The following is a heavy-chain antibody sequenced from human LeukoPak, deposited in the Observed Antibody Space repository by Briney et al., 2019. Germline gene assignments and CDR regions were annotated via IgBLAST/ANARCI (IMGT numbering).Heavy chain of an antibody. J-gene: IGHJ5*02. D-gene: IGHD1-26*01. CDR1: GGSISSGGYS. Sequence: PSETLSLTCAVSGGSISSGGYSWSWIRQPPGKGLEWIGYIYHSGSTYYNPSLKSRVTISVDRSKNQFSLKPSSVTAADTAVYYCARVGDELLFDPWGQGTLVTVSS. V-gene: IGHV4-30-2*01. CDR3: ARVGDELLFDP. CDR2: IYHSGST.